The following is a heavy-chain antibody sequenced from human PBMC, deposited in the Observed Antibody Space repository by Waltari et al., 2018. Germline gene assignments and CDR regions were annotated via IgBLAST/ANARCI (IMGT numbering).Heavy chain of an antibody. J-gene: IGHJ6*03. CDR1: GGTFSDYY. Sequence: QVQLQQWGAGLLNPSETLSLTCGVNGGTFSDYYWTWIRQPPGKGREWIGEIYQSGSTNYNPALKRRVTISVRRSKNQFSMKLTSVAAADTAVYYCARGAPYHYGSGRKYYMDVWDKGTTVTVSS. V-gene: IGHV4-34*01. D-gene: IGHD3-10*01. CDR2: IYQSGST. CDR3: ARGAPYHYGSGRKYYMDV.